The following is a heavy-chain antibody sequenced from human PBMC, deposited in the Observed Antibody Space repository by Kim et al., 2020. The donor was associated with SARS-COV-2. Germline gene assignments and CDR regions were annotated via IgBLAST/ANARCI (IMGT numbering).Heavy chain of an antibody. V-gene: IGHV3-9*01. Sequence: ADSVKRRFTISRDNGKNSLYLQMNSLRAEDTALYFCAKDIGEIYSCGYDYWGQGTLVTVSS. D-gene: IGHD5-18*01. J-gene: IGHJ4*02. CDR3: AKDIGEIYSCGYDY.